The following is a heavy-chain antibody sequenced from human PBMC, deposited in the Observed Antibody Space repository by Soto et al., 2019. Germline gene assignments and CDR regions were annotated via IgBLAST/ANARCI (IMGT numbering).Heavy chain of an antibody. Sequence: SQTLSLTCVISGDSVSSTSAAWYWLRQSPSRGLEWLGRTYYRSKWHHDYAMSVESRITINPDTSKNQFSLQLNSMTPDDSAVYYCARDFNGLLPWGHGPLVTVSS. J-gene: IGHJ5*02. CDR1: GDSVSSTSAA. V-gene: IGHV6-1*01. CDR3: ARDFNGLLP. D-gene: IGHD2-8*01. CDR2: TYYRSKWHH.